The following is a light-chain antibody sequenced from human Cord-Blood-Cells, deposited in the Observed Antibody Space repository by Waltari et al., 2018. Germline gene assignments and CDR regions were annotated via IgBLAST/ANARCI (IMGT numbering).Light chain of an antibody. V-gene: IGLV2-14*03. J-gene: IGLJ3*02. CDR2: DVS. CDR1: SSDVVGYTS. Sequence: QSALTQPASVSGSPGQSITIPCTGTSSDVVGYTSVSWYQQHPGKAPKLMIYDVSTRPSGVSNRFSGSKSGNTASLTISGLQAEDEADYYCSSYTSSSTLVFGGGTKLTVL. CDR3: SSYTSSSTLV.